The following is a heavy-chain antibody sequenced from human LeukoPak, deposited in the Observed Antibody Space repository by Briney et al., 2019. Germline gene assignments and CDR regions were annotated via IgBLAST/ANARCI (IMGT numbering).Heavy chain of an antibody. Sequence: GASVKVSCKASGYTFTSYGISWVRQAPGQGLEWMGWINPNSGGTNYAQKFQGRVTMTRDTSISTAYMELSRLRSDDTAVYYCAREDYDFWSGYRLATDYWGQGTLVTVSS. CDR2: INPNSGGT. CDR1: GYTFTSYG. J-gene: IGHJ4*02. D-gene: IGHD3-3*01. CDR3: AREDYDFWSGYRLATDY. V-gene: IGHV1-2*02.